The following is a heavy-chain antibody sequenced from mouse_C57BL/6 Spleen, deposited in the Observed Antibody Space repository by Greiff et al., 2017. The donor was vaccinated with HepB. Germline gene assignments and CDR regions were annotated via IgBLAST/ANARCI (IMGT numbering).Heavy chain of an antibody. Sequence: EVQLQQSGAELVRPGASVKLSCTASGFNIKDDYMHWVKQRPEQGLEWIGWIDPENGDTEYASKFQGKATITADTSSNTAYLQLSSLTSEDTAVYYCTTRGYSNYGFAYWGQGTLVTVSA. CDR3: TTRGYSNYGFAY. V-gene: IGHV14-4*01. D-gene: IGHD2-5*01. CDR1: GFNIKDDY. J-gene: IGHJ3*01. CDR2: IDPENGDT.